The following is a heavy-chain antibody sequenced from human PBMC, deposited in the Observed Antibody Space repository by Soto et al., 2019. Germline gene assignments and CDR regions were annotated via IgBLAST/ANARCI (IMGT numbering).Heavy chain of an antibody. CDR3: ARDRLYYDFWSGYENDAFDI. Sequence: QVQLVESGGGVVQPGRSLRLSCAASGFTFSSYGMHWVRQAPGKGLEWVAVIWHDGSNKYYADSVKGRFTISRDNSKNTLYLQMNSLRAEDTAVYYCARDRLYYDFWSGYENDAFDIWGQGTMVTVSS. CDR1: GFTFSSYG. J-gene: IGHJ3*02. V-gene: IGHV3-33*01. CDR2: IWHDGSNK. D-gene: IGHD3-3*01.